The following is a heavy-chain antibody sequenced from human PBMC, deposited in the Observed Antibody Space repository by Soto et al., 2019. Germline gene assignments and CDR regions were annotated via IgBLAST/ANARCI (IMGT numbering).Heavy chain of an antibody. CDR2: INHSGST. D-gene: IGHD4-17*01. CDR1: GGSFSGYY. CDR3: AAHLKTTVTAYWYFDL. Sequence: PSETLSLTCAVYGGSFSGYYWSWIRQPPGKGLEWIGEINHSGSTNFNPSLKSRVSISVDTSKKQFSLKLSSVTAADTAVYYCAAHLKTTVTAYWYFDLWGRGTLVPVSS. V-gene: IGHV4-34*01. J-gene: IGHJ2*01.